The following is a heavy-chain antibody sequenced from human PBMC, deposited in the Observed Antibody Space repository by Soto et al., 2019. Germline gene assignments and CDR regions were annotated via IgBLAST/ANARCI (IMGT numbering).Heavy chain of an antibody. CDR1: EFTFSSYV. D-gene: IGHD3-3*01. CDR3: AKDQREKGVASVMDV. Sequence: GGSLRLSCAASEFTFSSYVMHWVRQAPGKGLEWVAVISYDGSNGYSADSVKGRFTISRDNSKNTLYLQMTSLRGEDTAVYYCAKDQREKGVASVMDVWGKGTTVTVSS. J-gene: IGHJ6*03. CDR2: ISYDGSNG. V-gene: IGHV3-30*18.